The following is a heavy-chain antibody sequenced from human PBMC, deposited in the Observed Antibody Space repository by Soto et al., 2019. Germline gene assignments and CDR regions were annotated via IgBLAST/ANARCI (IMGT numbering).Heavy chain of an antibody. J-gene: IGHJ6*01. CDR1: VFSLSTYA. CDR2: IWFDGVKE. Sequence: WGSPKICCALSVFSLSTYAMHWVRQAPGKGLEWLAIIWFDGVKEYYAESVRGRFTISIDNSKNTVFLQMDTVGAEDSALYYCTRATFDVWGQGTTVTVSS. CDR3: TRATFDV. V-gene: IGHV3-33*01.